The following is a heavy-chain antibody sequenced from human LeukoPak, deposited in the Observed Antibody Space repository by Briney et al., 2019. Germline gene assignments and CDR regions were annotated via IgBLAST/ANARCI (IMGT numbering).Heavy chain of an antibody. CDR3: AKSSGSYYNVDFDY. V-gene: IGHV4-59*01. Sequence: PSETLSLTCTVSAGSISSYYWSWIRQPPGKGLEWIGYIYYSGSTNYNPSLKSRVTISVDTSKKQFSLKLTSVTAADTAVYYCAKSSGSYYNVDFDYWGQGTLVTVSS. J-gene: IGHJ4*02. CDR1: AGSISSYY. D-gene: IGHD3-10*01. CDR2: IYYSGST.